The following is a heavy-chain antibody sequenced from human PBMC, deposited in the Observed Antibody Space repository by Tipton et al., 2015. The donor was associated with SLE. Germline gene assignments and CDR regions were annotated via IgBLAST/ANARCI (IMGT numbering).Heavy chain of an antibody. Sequence: SLRLSCAASGFTFSNYYMSWIRQAPGKGLEWVSYISSSSSYTNYADSVKGRFTISRDNAKNSLYLQMNSLRAEDTAVYYCARRGGIAVGDAFDIWGQGTMVTVSS. J-gene: IGHJ3*02. CDR2: ISSSSSYT. CDR3: ARRGGIAVGDAFDI. V-gene: IGHV3-11*06. CDR1: GFTFSNYY. D-gene: IGHD6-13*01.